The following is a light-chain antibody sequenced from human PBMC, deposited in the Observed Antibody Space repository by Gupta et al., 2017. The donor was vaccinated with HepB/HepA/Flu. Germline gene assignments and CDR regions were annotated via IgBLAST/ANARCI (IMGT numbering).Light chain of an antibody. CDR3: QAWDSSTVV. J-gene: IGLJ2*01. CDR2: QDI. CDR1: KLGDKY. Sequence: SYELTQPPSVSVPPGKTASITCSGDKLGDKYACWYQQKPGQSPVLVIYQDIKRPSGIPERFSGSNSGNTATLTISGTQAMDEADYYCQAWDSSTVVFGGGTKLTVL. V-gene: IGLV3-1*01.